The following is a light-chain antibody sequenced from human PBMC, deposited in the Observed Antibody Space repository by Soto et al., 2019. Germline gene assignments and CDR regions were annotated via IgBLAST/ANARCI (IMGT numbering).Light chain of an antibody. CDR1: SSDVGGYNY. CDR3: SSYTSGSTLL. J-gene: IGLJ2*01. CDR2: DVT. Sequence: QSALTQPASVSGSPGQSIIISCTGTSSDVGGYNYVSWHQQHPGKAPKLMIYDVTSRPSGVSNRFSGSKSGNTASLTISGLQAEDEANYYCSSYTSGSTLLFGGGTQLTVL. V-gene: IGLV2-14*01.